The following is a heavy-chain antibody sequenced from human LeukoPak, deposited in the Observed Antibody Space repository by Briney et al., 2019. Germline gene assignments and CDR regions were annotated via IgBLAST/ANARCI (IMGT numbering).Heavy chain of an antibody. V-gene: IGHV3-23*01. CDR2: ISGSGGST. J-gene: IGHJ4*02. CDR3: ASFPPVTTVDGY. Sequence: GGSLRLPCAASGFTFSSYAMSWVRQAPGKGLEWVSAISGSGGSTYYADSVKGRSTISRDNSKNTLYLQMNSLRAEDTAVYYCASFPPVTTVDGYWGQGTLVTVSS. CDR1: GFTFSSYA. D-gene: IGHD5-24*01.